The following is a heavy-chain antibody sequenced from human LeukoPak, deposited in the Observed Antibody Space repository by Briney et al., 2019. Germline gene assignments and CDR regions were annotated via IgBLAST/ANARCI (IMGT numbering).Heavy chain of an antibody. V-gene: IGHV3-48*01. CDR2: ISSSSTTI. CDR3: ARDLAAAGLDY. D-gene: IGHD6-13*01. CDR1: GFTFSSYN. J-gene: IGHJ4*02. Sequence: GGSLRLSCAASGFTFSSYNMNWVRQAPGKGLAWVSYISSSSTTIYYADSVKGRFTVSRDNAKNSLYLQMNSLRAEDTAVYYCARDLAAAGLDYWGQGTLVTVSS.